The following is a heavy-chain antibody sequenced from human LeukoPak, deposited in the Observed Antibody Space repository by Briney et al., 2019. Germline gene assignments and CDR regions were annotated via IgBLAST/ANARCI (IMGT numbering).Heavy chain of an antibody. CDR3: ARDQSSGYYLNWFDP. D-gene: IGHD3-22*01. CDR2: ISYDGSNE. CDR1: GFTFSSYA. J-gene: IGHJ5*02. Sequence: QPGGSLRLSCAASGFTFSSYAMHWVRQAPGKGLEWVAVISYDGSNEYYADSVKGRFTISRDNSKNTLYLQMNSLRAEDTAVYYCARDQSSGYYLNWFDPWGQGTLVTVSS. V-gene: IGHV3-30-3*01.